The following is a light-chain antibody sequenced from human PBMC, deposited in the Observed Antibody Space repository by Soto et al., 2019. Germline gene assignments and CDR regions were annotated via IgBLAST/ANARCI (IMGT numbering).Light chain of an antibody. CDR3: QHYDNLPGFT. J-gene: IGKJ3*01. CDR2: DAS. CDR1: QDISNY. V-gene: IGKV1-33*01. Sequence: DIQMTQSPSSLSASVGDRVTITCQASQDISNYLNWYQQKPGKAPKLLIYDASNLETGVPSRFSGSGSGTDFTFTISSLQPEDIATYYCQHYDNLPGFTFGPGTKVDIK.